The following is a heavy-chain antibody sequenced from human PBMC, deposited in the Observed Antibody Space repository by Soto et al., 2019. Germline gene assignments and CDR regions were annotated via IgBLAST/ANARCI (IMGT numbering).Heavy chain of an antibody. V-gene: IGHV3-21*01. CDR1: GFTFSSYS. D-gene: IGHD2-15*01. CDR2: ISSSSSYI. CDR3: AVPRPGGRSYYGMDV. Sequence: GSLRLSCAASGFTFSSYSMNWVRQAPGKGLEWVSSISSSSSYIYYADSVKGRFTVSRDNAKNSLYLQMNSLRAEDTAVYYCAVPRPGGRSYYGMDVWGQGTTVTVSS. J-gene: IGHJ6*02.